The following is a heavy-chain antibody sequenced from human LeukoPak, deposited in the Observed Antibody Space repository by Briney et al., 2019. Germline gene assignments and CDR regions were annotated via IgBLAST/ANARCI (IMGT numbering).Heavy chain of an antibody. V-gene: IGHV1-2*02. CDR3: ARGAVVITTGPLGY. CDR1: GYTFTDYY. D-gene: IGHD3-22*01. J-gene: IGHJ4*02. Sequence: ASVKVSCKASGYTFTDYYLHWVRQAPGQGLEWMAWINPNSGGTNYAQKFQGRVTMTRDTSISTAYLDLSSLRSDDTAVYYCARGAVVITTGPLGYWGQGTLATVSS. CDR2: INPNSGGT.